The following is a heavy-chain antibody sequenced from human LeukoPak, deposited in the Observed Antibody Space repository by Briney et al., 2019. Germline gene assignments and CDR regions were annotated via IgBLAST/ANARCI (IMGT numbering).Heavy chain of an antibody. V-gene: IGHV4-59*08. Sequence: SETLSLTCTVSGGSISSYYWSWIRQPPGKGLEWIGYIYYSGSTNYNPSLKSRVTISIDTSKNQFSLKLSSVTAADTAVYYCARHGSGSYPGLFDYCGQGTLVTVSS. CDR2: IYYSGST. CDR3: ARHGSGSYPGLFDY. D-gene: IGHD1-26*01. J-gene: IGHJ4*02. CDR1: GGSISSYY.